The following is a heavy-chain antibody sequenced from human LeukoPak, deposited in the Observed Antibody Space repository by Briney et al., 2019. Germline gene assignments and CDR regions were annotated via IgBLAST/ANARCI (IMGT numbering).Heavy chain of an antibody. J-gene: IGHJ4*02. CDR1: GFTFSDYT. Sequence: GGSLRLSCAASGFTFSDYTLNWVRQAPGRGLEWVSSISSSGRFIYYADSLKGRFTISRDNDKESVHLQMVSLRAEDTAVYYCVRETHTMGPSFDYWGQGTLVTVSS. CDR3: VRETHTMGPSFDY. V-gene: IGHV3-21*01. D-gene: IGHD5-24*01. CDR2: ISSSGRFI.